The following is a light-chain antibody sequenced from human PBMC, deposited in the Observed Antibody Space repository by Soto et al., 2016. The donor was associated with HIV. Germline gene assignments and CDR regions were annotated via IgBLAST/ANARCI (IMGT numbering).Light chain of an antibody. CDR3: QSTDGNGSSWV. CDR1: ALPTQY. CDR2: KDT. J-gene: IGLJ3*02. V-gene: IGLV3-25*03. Sequence: SYELTQPPSVTVSPGQTARITCSGDALPTQYAHWYQQKSGQAPVLILHKDTLRPPGLITERFSGSHSGTTVTLTISAVQAEDEADYYCQSTDGNGSSWVFGGGTKVTV.